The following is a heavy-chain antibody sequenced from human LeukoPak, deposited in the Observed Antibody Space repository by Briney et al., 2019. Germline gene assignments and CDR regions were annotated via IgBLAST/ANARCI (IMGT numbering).Heavy chain of an antibody. V-gene: IGHV4-30-2*01. J-gene: IGHJ5*02. CDR2: IYHSGST. CDR3: AREVVVVDENWFDP. Sequence: PSETLSLTCAVSGGSISSGGYSWSWIRQPPGKGLEWIGYIYHSGSTYYNPSLKSRVTISVDRSKNQFSLKLSSVTAADTAVYYCAREVVVVDENWFDPRGQGTLVTVSS. CDR1: GGSISSGGYS. D-gene: IGHD3-22*01.